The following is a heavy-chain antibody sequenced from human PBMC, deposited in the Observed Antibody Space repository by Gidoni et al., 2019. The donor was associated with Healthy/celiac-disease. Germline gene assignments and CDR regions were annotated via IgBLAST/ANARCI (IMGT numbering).Heavy chain of an antibody. CDR2: IYTSGST. Sequence: ESGPGLVKPSQTLSLTCTVSGGSISSGSYYWSWIRQPAGKGLEWIGRIYTSGSTNYNPSLKSRVTISVDTSKNQFSLKLSSVTAADTAVYYCAREVVGAIDYWGQGPLVTVSS. CDR3: AREVVGAIDY. V-gene: IGHV4-61*02. CDR1: GGSISSGSYY. J-gene: IGHJ4*02. D-gene: IGHD2-15*01.